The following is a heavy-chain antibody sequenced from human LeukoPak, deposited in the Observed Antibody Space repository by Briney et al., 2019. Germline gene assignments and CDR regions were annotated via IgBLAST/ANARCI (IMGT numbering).Heavy chain of an antibody. Sequence: PSETLSLTCAVYSGSFSGYYWSWIRQPPGKGLEWIGEINHSGSTNYSPSLKSRVTVSVDTSKNQISLKLSSVTAADTAVYYCAKGGYYDSGGYSAAEYFQQWGQGTLVTVSS. CDR1: SGSFSGYY. J-gene: IGHJ1*01. V-gene: IGHV4-34*01. CDR3: AKGGYYDSGGYSAAEYFQQ. CDR2: INHSGST. D-gene: IGHD3-22*01.